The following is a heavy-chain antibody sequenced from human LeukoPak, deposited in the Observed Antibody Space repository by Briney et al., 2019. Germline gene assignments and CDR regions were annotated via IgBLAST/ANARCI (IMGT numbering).Heavy chain of an antibody. D-gene: IGHD6-19*01. CDR2: IYYSGST. V-gene: IGHV4-59*08. CDR1: GGSISSYY. Sequence: SETLSLTCTVSGGSISSYYWSWIRQPPVKGLEWIGYIYYSGSTNYNPSLKSRVTISVDTSKNQFSLKLSSVTAADTAMYYCARLVAGASDYWGQGTLVTVSS. CDR3: ARLVAGASDY. J-gene: IGHJ4*02.